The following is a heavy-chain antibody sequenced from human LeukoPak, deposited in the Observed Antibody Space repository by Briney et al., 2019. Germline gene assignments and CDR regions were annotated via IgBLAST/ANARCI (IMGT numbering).Heavy chain of an antibody. V-gene: IGHV3-21*04. D-gene: IGHD1-26*01. CDR3: ARGGSYLSAFDI. J-gene: IGHJ3*02. Sequence: GGSLRLSCAASGFTFSSYSMNWVRQAPGKGLEWVSFISSSSTYMYYIDSVKGRFTISRDNSKNTLYLQMNSLRAEDTAVYYCARGGSYLSAFDIWGQGTMVTVSS. CDR1: GFTFSSYS. CDR2: ISSSSTYM.